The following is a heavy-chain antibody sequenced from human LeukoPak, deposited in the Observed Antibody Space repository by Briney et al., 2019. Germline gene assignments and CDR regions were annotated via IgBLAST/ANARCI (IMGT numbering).Heavy chain of an antibody. Sequence: SETLSLTCTVSGGSISSYYWSWIRQPPGKGLEWIGYIYYTGTTDYNPSLKSRVTISVDTSKNQFSLKLSSVTAADTAVYYCASLIATRGSSFDYWGQGTLVTVSS. CDR1: GGSISSYY. CDR2: IYYTGTT. D-gene: IGHD5-24*01. CDR3: ASLIATRGSSFDY. V-gene: IGHV4-59*01. J-gene: IGHJ4*02.